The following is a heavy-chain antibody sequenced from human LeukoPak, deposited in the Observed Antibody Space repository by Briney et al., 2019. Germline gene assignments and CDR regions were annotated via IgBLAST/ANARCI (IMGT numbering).Heavy chain of an antibody. J-gene: IGHJ4*02. CDR1: GYTFTGYY. V-gene: IGHV1-2*02. D-gene: IGHD6-19*01. CDR2: INPNSGGT. CDR3: ARPHSSGWTTGY. Sequence: ASVKVSCKASGYTFTGYYMHWVRQAPGQGLEWMGWINPNSGGTNFAQKFQGRVTMTRDTSISTAYMELSRLRSDDTAVYYCARPHSSGWTTGYWGQGTLVTVSS.